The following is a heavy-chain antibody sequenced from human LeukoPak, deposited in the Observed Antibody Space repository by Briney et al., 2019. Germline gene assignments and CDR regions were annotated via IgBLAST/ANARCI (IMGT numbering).Heavy chain of an antibody. V-gene: IGHV3-7*01. CDR2: IKQDGSEK. CDR3: ARSLWPEDY. Sequence: QSGGSLRLSCAASGFTFSSYWMSWARQAPGKGLEWVANIKQDGSEKNYVDSVKGRFTISRDNAKTSLYLQMNSLRAEDTAVYYCARSLWPEDYWGQGTLVTVSS. J-gene: IGHJ4*02. D-gene: IGHD5-18*01. CDR1: GFTFSSYW.